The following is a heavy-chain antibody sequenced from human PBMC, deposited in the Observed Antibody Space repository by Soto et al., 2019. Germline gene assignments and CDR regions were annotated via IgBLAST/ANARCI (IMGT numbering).Heavy chain of an antibody. CDR1: GLSLSKSGQC. CDR2: IDWDDDK. D-gene: IGHD1-26*01. J-gene: IGHJ6*03. Sequence: SGATLVNQTQSLTLXCTVSGLSLSKSGQCVSWIRQPPGKALEWLARIDWDDDKYYSTSLKTRLPISKDTSKNQVVLTMTNMDPVDTAMYYCARIPGSLQGTMDVWGKGTTVTVSS. V-gene: IGHV2-70*11. CDR3: ARIPGSLQGTMDV.